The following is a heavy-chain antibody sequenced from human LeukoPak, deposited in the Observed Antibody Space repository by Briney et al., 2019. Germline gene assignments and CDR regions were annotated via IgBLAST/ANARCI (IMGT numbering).Heavy chain of an antibody. CDR3: ARGRRVGATISVY. D-gene: IGHD1-26*01. V-gene: IGHV1-8*01. CDR1: GYTFTSYD. J-gene: IGHJ4*02. Sequence: ASVKVSCKASGYTFTSYDINWVRQAPGQGLEWMGWMNPNSGNTDCAQKFQGRVTMTRNTSISTAYMELNSLRSEDTAVYYCARGRRVGATISVYWGQGTLVTVSS. CDR2: MNPNSGNT.